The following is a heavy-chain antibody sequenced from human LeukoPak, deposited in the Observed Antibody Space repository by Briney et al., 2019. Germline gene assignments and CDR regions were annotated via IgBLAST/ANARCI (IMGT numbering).Heavy chain of an antibody. CDR2: ISSSSSYI. V-gene: IGHV3-21*04. J-gene: IGHJ4*02. Sequence: GGSLRLSCAASGFTLSSYSMNWVRQAPGRGLGWVPSISSSSSYIYYADSVKGRFTISRDNAKNYLFMQMNSLRTEDMTLEYPAIDIAQSIEANAIDYWGQGTLVTVSS. CDR1: GFTLSSYS. CDR3: AIDIAQSIEANAIDY. D-gene: IGHD6-6*01.